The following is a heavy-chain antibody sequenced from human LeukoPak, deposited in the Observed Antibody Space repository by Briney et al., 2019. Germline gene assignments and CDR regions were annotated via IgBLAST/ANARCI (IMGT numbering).Heavy chain of an antibody. CDR1: AFTFSTYI. V-gene: IGHV3-23*01. CDR3: AKVKYRSSSGRYFDY. CDR2: ISGSGATT. J-gene: IGHJ4*02. Sequence: PGGSLRLSCAASAFTFSTYIMSWVRQAPGKGLEWVSVISGSGATTYYADSVKGRFTISRDNSKNTLYLQMNSLRAEDTAVYYCAKVKYRSSSGRYFDYWGQGTLVTVSS. D-gene: IGHD6-6*01.